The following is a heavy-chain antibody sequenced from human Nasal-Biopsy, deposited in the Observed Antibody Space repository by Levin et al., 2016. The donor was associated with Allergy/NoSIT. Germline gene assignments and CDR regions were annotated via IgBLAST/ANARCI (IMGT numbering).Heavy chain of an antibody. CDR1: GGSFSGYY. V-gene: IGHV4-34*01. CDR2: IDHSGST. J-gene: IGHJ4*02. Sequence: SETLSLTCAVYGGSFSGYYWTWIRQSPGKGLEWIGEIDHSGSTNYNPSLKSRVTILVDMSKNQFSLKLNSVTAADTAVYYCARVGIAAAGTGFYFDDWGQGTLVTVSS. D-gene: IGHD6-13*01. CDR3: ARVGIAAAGTGFYFDD.